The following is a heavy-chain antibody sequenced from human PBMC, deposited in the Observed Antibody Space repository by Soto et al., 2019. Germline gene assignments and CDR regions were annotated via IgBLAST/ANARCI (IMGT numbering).Heavy chain of an antibody. J-gene: IGHJ6*02. Sequence: GGSLRLSCAASGFTFSSYGMHWVRQAPGKGLEWVAVIWYDGSNKYYADSVKGRFTISRDNSKNTLYLQMNSLRAEDTAVYYCAREGFDYSNYETKLPLAYYGMDVWGQGTTVTVSS. CDR2: IWYDGSNK. CDR1: GFTFSSYG. CDR3: AREGFDYSNYETKLPLAYYGMDV. V-gene: IGHV3-33*01. D-gene: IGHD4-4*01.